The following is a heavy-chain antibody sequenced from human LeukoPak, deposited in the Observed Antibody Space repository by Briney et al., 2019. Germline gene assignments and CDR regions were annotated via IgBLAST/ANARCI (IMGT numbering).Heavy chain of an antibody. CDR2: IYYSGST. CDR1: GYSISSGYY. Sequence: PSETLSLTCTVSGYSISSGYYWGWIRQPPGKGLEWIGSIYYSGSTYYNPSLKSRVTISVDTSKNQFSLKLSSVTAADTAVYYCARRLEWFDPWGQGTLVTVSS. V-gene: IGHV4-38-2*02. CDR3: ARRLEWFDP. J-gene: IGHJ5*02.